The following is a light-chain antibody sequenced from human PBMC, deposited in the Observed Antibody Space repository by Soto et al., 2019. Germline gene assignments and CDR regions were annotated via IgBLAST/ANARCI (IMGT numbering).Light chain of an antibody. CDR3: QRGQNGPPT. CDR1: QSINSE. Sequence: EIVMTQSPATLSLSPGERAALSCRASQSINSELAWYQQKPDQPPRLLIYGASTRATGVPARFSGSESGSEFTPTISVLQSEDFAVYYCQRGQNGPPTFGRGTGREI. V-gene: IGKV3-15*01. CDR2: GAS. J-gene: IGKJ2*01.